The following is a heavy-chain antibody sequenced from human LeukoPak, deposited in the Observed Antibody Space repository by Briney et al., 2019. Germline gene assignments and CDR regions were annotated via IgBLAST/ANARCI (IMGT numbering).Heavy chain of an antibody. CDR1: GGSISSSSYY. CDR3: ASFYGSGSYYKLPDNWFDP. CDR2: IYYSGST. V-gene: IGHV4-39*01. J-gene: IGHJ5*02. Sequence: SETLSLTCTVSGGSISSSSYYWGWIRQPPGKGLEWIGSIYYSGSTYYNPSLKSRVTISVDTSKNQFSLKLSSVTAADTAVYYCASFYGSGSYYKLPDNWFDPWGQGTLVTVSS. D-gene: IGHD3-10*01.